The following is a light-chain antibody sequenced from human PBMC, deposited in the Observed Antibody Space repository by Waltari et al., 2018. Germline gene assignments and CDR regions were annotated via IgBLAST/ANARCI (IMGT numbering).Light chain of an antibody. V-gene: IGKV3-11*01. CDR2: DAS. J-gene: IGKJ4*01. Sequence: EIVLTQSPATLSLSPGDRATLSCRASQSVSSYLAWYQQKPGQAPRLLIDDASNRTTGIPARCSGSGSGTDFTITSSSLEPEDFAVYYCQQRSNWPSFGGGTKVEIK. CDR3: QQRSNWPS. CDR1: QSVSSY.